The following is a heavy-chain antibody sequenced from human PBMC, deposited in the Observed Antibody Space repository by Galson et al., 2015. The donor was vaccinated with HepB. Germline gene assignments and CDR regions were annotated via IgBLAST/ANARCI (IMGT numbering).Heavy chain of an antibody. J-gene: IGHJ3*02. CDR3: ARTVYPYGSGNDI. Sequence: SLRLSCAVSGFTFSNYRMSWVRQAPGKGLEWVGNIKQDGSEKFYVDSVKGRFTISRDNAKNLLYLQMNTLRVEDTAVYYCARTVYPYGSGNDIWGQGTMVTVSS. V-gene: IGHV3-7*01. CDR2: IKQDGSEK. CDR1: GFTFSNYR. D-gene: IGHD3-10*01.